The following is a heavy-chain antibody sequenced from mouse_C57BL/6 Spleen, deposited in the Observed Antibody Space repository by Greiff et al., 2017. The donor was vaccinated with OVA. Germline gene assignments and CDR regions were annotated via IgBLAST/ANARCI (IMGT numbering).Heavy chain of an antibody. Sequence: VQLQQPGAELVKPGASVKLSCKASGYTFTSYWMQWVKQRPGQGLEWIGEIDPSDSYTNYNQKFKGKATLTVDTSSSTAYMQLSSLTSEDSAVDYCARGGVYYFDYWGQGTTLTVSS. CDR2: IDPSDSYT. CDR3: ARGGVYYFDY. J-gene: IGHJ2*01. V-gene: IGHV1-50*01. CDR1: GYTFTSYW.